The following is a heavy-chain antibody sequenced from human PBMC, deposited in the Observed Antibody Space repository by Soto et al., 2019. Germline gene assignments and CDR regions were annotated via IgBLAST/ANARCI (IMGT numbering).Heavy chain of an antibody. J-gene: IGHJ4*02. CDR3: AQENWAKPDS. V-gene: IGHV3-11*01. D-gene: IGHD7-27*01. Sequence: LVESGGALVKPGGSLRLSCAASGFIFRDWFMSWIRQAPGKGLEWISYISKDSGRATRYADSVKGRFTISRDNAKNPVFLLMNNLTLEEKAVYYCAQENWAKPDSWGQGTLVTVSS. CDR2: ISKDSGRAT. CDR1: GFIFRDWF.